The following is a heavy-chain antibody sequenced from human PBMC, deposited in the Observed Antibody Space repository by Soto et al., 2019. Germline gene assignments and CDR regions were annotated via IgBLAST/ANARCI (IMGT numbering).Heavy chain of an antibody. V-gene: IGHV3-11*05. J-gene: IGHJ4*02. D-gene: IGHD3-10*01. Sequence: QVQLVESGGGLVKPGGSLRLSCAASGFSFSDYYMIWIRQAPGKGLEWISYISGSSSSTNYADSVKGRFTISRDNAKNSLYLQMNSLRAEDTAVYYCATDYYGSGSYYDYWGQGTLVTVSS. CDR2: ISGSSSST. CDR1: GFSFSDYY. CDR3: ATDYYGSGSYYDY.